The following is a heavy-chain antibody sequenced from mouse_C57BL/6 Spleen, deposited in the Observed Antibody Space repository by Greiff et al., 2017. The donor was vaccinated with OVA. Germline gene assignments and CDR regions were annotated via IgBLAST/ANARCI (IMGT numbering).Heavy chain of an antibody. Sequence: EVKLLESGGGLVQPKGSLKLSCAASGFTFNTYAMHWVRQAPGTGLEWVARIRSNSSNYATYYADSVKDRFTISRDDSQSMLYLQMNNLKTEDTAMYYCVRAGLGYWYFDVWGTGTTVTVSS. D-gene: IGHD3-1*01. CDR3: VRAGLGYWYFDV. V-gene: IGHV10-3*01. J-gene: IGHJ1*03. CDR2: IRSNSSNYAT. CDR1: GFTFNTYA.